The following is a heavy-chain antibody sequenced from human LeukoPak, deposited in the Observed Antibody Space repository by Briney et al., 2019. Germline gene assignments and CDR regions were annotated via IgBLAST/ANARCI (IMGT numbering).Heavy chain of an antibody. J-gene: IGHJ4*02. CDR1: GYTFTGYY. CDR2: INPNSGGT. V-gene: IGHV1-2*02. Sequence: ASVKVSCKASGYTFTGYYMHWVRQAPGQGLEWMGWINPNSGGTNYAQKFQGRVTTTRDTSISTAYMELSRLISDDTVVYYCTRALSSSWYNFPEGVDYWDQGTLVTVS. D-gene: IGHD6-13*01. CDR3: TRALSSSWYNFPEGVDY.